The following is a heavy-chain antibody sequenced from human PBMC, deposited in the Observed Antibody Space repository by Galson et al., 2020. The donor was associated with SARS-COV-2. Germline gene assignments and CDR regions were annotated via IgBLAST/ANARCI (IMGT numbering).Heavy chain of an antibody. D-gene: IGHD2-15*01. V-gene: IGHV4-31*03. J-gene: IGHJ6*02. CDR3: ARDVGYCSGGSCYAARQNNYYGMDV. Sequence: SETLSLTCTVSGGSISSGGYYWSWIRQHPGKGLEWIGYIYYSGSTYYNPSLKSRVTISVDTSKNQFSLKLSSVTAADTAVYYCARDVGYCSGGSCYAARQNNYYGMDVWGQGTTVTVSS. CDR1: GGSISSGGYY. CDR2: IYYSGST.